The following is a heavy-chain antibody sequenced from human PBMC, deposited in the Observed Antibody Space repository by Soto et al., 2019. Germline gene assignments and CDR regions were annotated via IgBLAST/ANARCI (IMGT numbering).Heavy chain of an antibody. CDR1: GFTFGDYA. CDR3: TKYTYTSRYAYYGMDG. J-gene: IGHJ6*02. D-gene: IGHD2-2*01. Sequence: GGSLRLSCTTSGFTFGDYAMSWSRQAPGKGLEWVGVIRSKAYGGTTDYAASVKGRFTISRDDSKSAAYLQMNSLKSEDTGVYYCTKYTYTSRYAYYGMDGWGPGTTVTVSS. V-gene: IGHV3-49*03. CDR2: IRSKAYGGTT.